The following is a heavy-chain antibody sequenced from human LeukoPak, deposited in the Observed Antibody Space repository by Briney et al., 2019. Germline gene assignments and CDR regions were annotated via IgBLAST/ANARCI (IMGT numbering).Heavy chain of an antibody. CDR3: AKIPYYYGSGSYLDY. V-gene: IGHV3-11*01. D-gene: IGHD3-10*01. Sequence: GGSLRLSCAASGFTFSDYYMSWIRQAPGKGLEWVSYISSSGSTIYYADSVKGRFTISRDNAKNSLYLQMNSLRAEDTAVYYCAKIPYYYGSGSYLDYWGQGTLVTVSS. CDR1: GFTFSDYY. J-gene: IGHJ4*02. CDR2: ISSSGSTI.